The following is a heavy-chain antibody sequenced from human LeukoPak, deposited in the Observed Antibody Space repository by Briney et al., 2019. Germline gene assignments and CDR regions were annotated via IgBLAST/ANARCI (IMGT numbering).Heavy chain of an antibody. D-gene: IGHD6-19*01. CDR2: VYASGAT. CDR1: GDSISNDY. Sequence: PSETLSLTCTVSGDSISNDYWIWIRQPAGKGLEWIGRVYASGATSYNPSLRNRVTTSVDTSKNQFSLRLSSVTTADTAVYYCAKGGRPGYNSGWYPDYWGQGTLVAVSS. CDR3: AKGGRPGYNSGWYPDY. J-gene: IGHJ4*02. V-gene: IGHV4-4*07.